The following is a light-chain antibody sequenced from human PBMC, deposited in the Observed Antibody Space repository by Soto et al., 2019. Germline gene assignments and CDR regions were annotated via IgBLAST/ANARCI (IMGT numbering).Light chain of an antibody. Sequence: SALTQPASVSGSPGQSITISCTGTSSDVGGYNYVSWYQQHPGRAPKLMIYEVSYRPSGVSNRFSGSKSGNTASLTISGLQAEDEADYYCSSYTSSNTLVFGGGTKLTVL. CDR2: EVS. CDR1: SSDVGGYNY. V-gene: IGLV2-14*01. J-gene: IGLJ2*01. CDR3: SSYTSSNTLV.